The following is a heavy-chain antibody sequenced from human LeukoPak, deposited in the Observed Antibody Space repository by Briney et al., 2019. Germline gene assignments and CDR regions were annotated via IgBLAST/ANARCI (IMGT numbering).Heavy chain of an antibody. J-gene: IGHJ4*02. Sequence: ASVKVSCKASGYTFTGYYMHWVRQAPGQGLEWMGWINPNSGGTNCAQKFQGRVTMTRDTSISTAYMELSRLRSDDTAVYYCARVEGATYGGDYWGQGTLVTVSS. CDR2: INPNSGGT. CDR3: ARVEGATYGGDY. D-gene: IGHD1-26*01. CDR1: GYTFTGYY. V-gene: IGHV1-2*02.